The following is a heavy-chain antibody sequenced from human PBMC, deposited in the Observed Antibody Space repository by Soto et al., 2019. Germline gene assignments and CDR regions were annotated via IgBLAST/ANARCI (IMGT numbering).Heavy chain of an antibody. CDR1: GDSFNDYY. CDR2: INPNGGVT. D-gene: IGHD3-16*01. CDR3: AREGGGAPPTLDNYYFYMDF. V-gene: IGHV1-2*04. Sequence: ASVKVSCKSSGDSFNDYYIHWVRQAPGQGLEWMGWINPNGGVTKYAQKFQGWVTMTRDTSIRTVYMELSRLRSDDTAVYYCAREGGGAPPTLDNYYFYMDFWGKGTTVTAS. J-gene: IGHJ6*03.